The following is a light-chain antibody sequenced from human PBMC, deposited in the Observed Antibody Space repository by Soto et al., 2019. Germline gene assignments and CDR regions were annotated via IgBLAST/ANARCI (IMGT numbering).Light chain of an antibody. CDR2: AAS. Sequence: DIQMTQSPSSLSASVGDRVTITCRASQDISNYVAWFQQKPGKAPKSLISAASTLQSGVPSRFSGSGSGTDFTLTISSLQPEDSATYYCQQYNYYPITFGQGTRLEIK. CDR3: QQYNYYPIT. V-gene: IGKV1-16*01. CDR1: QDISNY. J-gene: IGKJ5*01.